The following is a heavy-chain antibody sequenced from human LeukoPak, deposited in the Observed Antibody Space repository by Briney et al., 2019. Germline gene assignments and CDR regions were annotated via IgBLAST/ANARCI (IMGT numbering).Heavy chain of an antibody. CDR3: ARLGGPAAVDY. CDR2: MYNSGST. D-gene: IGHD2-2*01. CDR1: VASIRSYY. Sequence: PSETLSLTCTVSVASIRSYYWSWIRQPPGGGLEWIGYMYNSGSTYYNPSLKSRVTISGDTSKNQFSLKLTSVTAADTAVYYCARLGGPAAVDYWGQGTLVTVSS. J-gene: IGHJ4*02. V-gene: IGHV4-59*01.